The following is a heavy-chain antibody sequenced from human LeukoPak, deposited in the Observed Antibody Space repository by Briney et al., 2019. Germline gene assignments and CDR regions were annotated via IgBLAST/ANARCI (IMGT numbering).Heavy chain of an antibody. V-gene: IGHV3-30-3*01. CDR2: ISYDGGFK. Sequence: GRSLRLSCAVSGFNFNDYAMHWLRQAPGKGLEWVAVISYDGGFKYYADSLKGRFTISRDNAKNSLYLQMNSLRAEDTAVYYCARVFLSSYHYYYYMDVWGKGTTVTVSS. CDR3: ARVFLSSYHYYYYMDV. D-gene: IGHD3-3*01. J-gene: IGHJ6*03. CDR1: GFNFNDYA.